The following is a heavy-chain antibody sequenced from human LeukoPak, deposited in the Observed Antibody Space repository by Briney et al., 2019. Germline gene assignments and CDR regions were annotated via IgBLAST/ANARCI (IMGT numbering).Heavy chain of an antibody. J-gene: IGHJ5*01. CDR2: INHSGST. D-gene: IGHD2-2*01. Sequence: SETLSLTCAVYGGSFSGYYWSWIRQPPGKGLEWIGEINHSGSTNYNPSLKSRVTISVDTSKNQFSLKLSSVTAADTAVYYCASRYQQTDRHKNPRNNWFDSWGQGTLVTVSS. V-gene: IGHV4-34*01. CDR1: GGSFSGYY. CDR3: ASRYQQTDRHKNPRNNWFDS.